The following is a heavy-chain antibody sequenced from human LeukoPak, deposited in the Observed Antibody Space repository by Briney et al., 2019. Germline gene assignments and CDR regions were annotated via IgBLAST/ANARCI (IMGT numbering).Heavy chain of an antibody. J-gene: IGHJ4*02. Sequence: GGSLRLSCAASGFTFSSYWMHWVRQAPGKGLVWVSRINSDGSSTSYADSVKGRFTISRDNAKNTLYLQMNSLRAEDTAVYYCARDISPSIVGATIGYWGQGTLVTVSS. CDR1: GFTFSSYW. CDR2: INSDGSST. V-gene: IGHV3-74*01. CDR3: ARDISPSIVGATIGY. D-gene: IGHD1-26*01.